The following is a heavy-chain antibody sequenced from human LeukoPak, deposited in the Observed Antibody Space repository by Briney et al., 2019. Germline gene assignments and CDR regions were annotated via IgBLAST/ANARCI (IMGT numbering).Heavy chain of an antibody. V-gene: IGHV4-59*12. CDR1: GGSISSYY. D-gene: IGHD5-18*01. J-gene: IGHJ5*02. Sequence: RASETLSLTCTVSGGSISSYYWSWIRQPPGKGLEWIGYIYYSGSTNYNPPLKSRVTISVDTSKNQFSLKLASVTAADTAIYYCAKGAGGFSYYNWFDPWGQGTLVTVSS. CDR3: AKGAGGFSYYNWFDP. CDR2: IYYSGST.